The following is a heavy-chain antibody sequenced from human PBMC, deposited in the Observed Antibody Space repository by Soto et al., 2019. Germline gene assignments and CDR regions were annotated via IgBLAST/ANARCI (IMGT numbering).Heavy chain of an antibody. CDR1: GYTFTGFY. CDR2: INPNTSGT. D-gene: IGHD5-12*01. V-gene: IGHV1-2*04. Sequence: QVQLVQSGAEVKKPGASVKVSCKASGYTFTGFYMHWVRQAPGQGPEWMGWINPNTSGTSYAQKFQGWVTLTRDTSINTAYMELSRLSSDDTAVYYCARDLWGYSGIKGYFSGMDVWGQGTTVTIFS. J-gene: IGHJ6*02. CDR3: ARDLWGYSGIKGYFSGMDV.